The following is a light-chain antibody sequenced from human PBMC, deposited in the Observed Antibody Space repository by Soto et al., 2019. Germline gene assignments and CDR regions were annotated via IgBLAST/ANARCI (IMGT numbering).Light chain of an antibody. CDR2: DAS. J-gene: IGKJ2*01. CDR3: QQRSNWPVYT. V-gene: IGKV3-11*01. CDR1: QSVSSY. Sequence: EIVLTQSPATLSLSPGERATLSCRASQSVSSYLAWYQQKPGLAPRLLIYDASNRATGIPARFSGSGSGTDFTLTISSLEPEDFAVYYCQQRSNWPVYTFGQGTKLEIK.